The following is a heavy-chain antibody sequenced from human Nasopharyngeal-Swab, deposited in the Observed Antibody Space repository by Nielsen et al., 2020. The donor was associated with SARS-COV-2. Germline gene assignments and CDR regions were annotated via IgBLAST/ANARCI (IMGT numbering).Heavy chain of an antibody. CDR2: MKPSGRT. D-gene: IGHD6-19*01. V-gene: IGHV4-34*01. Sequence: SETPSLTYAVYGGSVSDYHWSWIRQPPGKGLEWIGEMKPSGRTNYSPSLKSRVAISIDASKNQFFLNLTSVTAADTAVYYCAGHPVDFDYWGQGTLVTVSS. J-gene: IGHJ4*02. CDR3: AGHPVDFDY. CDR1: GGSVSDYH.